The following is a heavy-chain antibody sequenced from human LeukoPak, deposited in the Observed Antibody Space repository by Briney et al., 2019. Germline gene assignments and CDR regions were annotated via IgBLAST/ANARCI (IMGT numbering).Heavy chain of an antibody. J-gene: IGHJ4*02. CDR2: VYYSGST. CDR3: ARVDNQNYFSY. D-gene: IGHD1-1*01. V-gene: IGHV4-39*01. CDR1: GGSITSSSYY. Sequence: SETLSLTCTVSGGSITSSSYYWGWIRQPPGEGLEWIGNVYYSGSTYYNPSLKSRVTISGDTSKNQFSLKLSSVTAADAAVYYCARVDNQNYFSYWGKGTLVTVSS.